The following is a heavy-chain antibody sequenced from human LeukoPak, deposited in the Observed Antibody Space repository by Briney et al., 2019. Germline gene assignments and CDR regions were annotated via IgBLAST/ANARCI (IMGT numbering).Heavy chain of an antibody. Sequence: SETLSLTCTVSGGSISSYYWSWIRQPAGRGLEWSGRIYTSGSTNYNPSLKSRVTMSVDTSKNQFSLKLSSVTAADTAVYYCARRVIVGATRGAFDIWGQGTMVTVSS. D-gene: IGHD1-26*01. CDR3: ARRVIVGATRGAFDI. CDR1: GGSISSYY. J-gene: IGHJ3*02. V-gene: IGHV4-4*07. CDR2: IYTSGST.